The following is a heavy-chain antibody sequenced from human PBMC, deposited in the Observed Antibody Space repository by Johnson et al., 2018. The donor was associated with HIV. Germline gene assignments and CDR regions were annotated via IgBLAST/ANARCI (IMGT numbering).Heavy chain of an antibody. D-gene: IGHD2-15*01. V-gene: IGHV3-23*04. CDR2: ISGSGGST. Sequence: VQLVESGGGLVQPGGSLRLSCAASGFTFSSYAMSWVRQAPGKGLEWVSAISGSGGSTYYADSVKGRFTISRDNSKNTLYLQMNSLRAEDMAVYYCARVPYCSGGSVYDSSAFDIWGQGTMVTVSS. CDR1: GFTFSSYA. J-gene: IGHJ3*02. CDR3: ARVPYCSGGSVYDSSAFDI.